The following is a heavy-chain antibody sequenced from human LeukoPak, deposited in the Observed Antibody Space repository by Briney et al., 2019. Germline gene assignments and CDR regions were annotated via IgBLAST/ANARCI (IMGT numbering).Heavy chain of an antibody. J-gene: IGHJ4*02. V-gene: IGHV3-48*02. D-gene: IGHD3-3*01. CDR2: ISSSSSTI. CDR3: ARGTFVLRFLEWPPPNFEFDY. Sequence: PGGSLRLSCAASGFTFSSYSMNWVRQAPGKGLEWVSYISSSSSTIYYADSVKGRFTIPRDNAKNSLYLQMNSLRDEDTAVYYCARGTFVLRFLEWPPPNFEFDYWGQGTLVTVSS. CDR1: GFTFSSYS.